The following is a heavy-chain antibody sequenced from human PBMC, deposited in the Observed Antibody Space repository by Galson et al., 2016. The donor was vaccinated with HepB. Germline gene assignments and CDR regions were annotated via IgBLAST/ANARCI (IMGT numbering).Heavy chain of an antibody. CDR3: ARLPDYGDYGGVYFGLDY. J-gene: IGHJ4*02. CDR1: GYSFTNYW. D-gene: IGHD4-17*01. V-gene: IGHV5-51*01. CDR2: IYPGDSDT. Sequence: QSGAEVKKPGESLKISCKGSGYSFTNYWIGWVRQMPGKGLEWMGIIYPGDSDTRCSPSFQGQVTISVDKSISTAYLQWSSLKASDTAMYYCARLPDYGDYGGVYFGLDYWGQGTLVTVSS.